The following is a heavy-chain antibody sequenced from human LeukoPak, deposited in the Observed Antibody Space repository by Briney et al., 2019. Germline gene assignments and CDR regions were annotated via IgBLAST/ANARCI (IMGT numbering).Heavy chain of an antibody. Sequence: GESLKISCKGFGYTFINYWIGWVRQMPGKGLEWMAIIYPGDSDTRYSPSFQGQVTISADKSISTAYLQWSSLKASDTAMYYCARLGGSDDYVYFDYWGQGTLVTVSS. CDR3: ARLGGSDDYVYFDY. J-gene: IGHJ4*02. V-gene: IGHV5-51*01. CDR1: GYTFINYW. D-gene: IGHD4-17*01. CDR2: IYPGDSDT.